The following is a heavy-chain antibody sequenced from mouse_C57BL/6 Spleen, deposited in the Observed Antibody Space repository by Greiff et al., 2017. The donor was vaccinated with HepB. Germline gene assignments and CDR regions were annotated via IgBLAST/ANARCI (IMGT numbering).Heavy chain of an antibody. D-gene: IGHD3-2*02. CDR3: AGGAQAPFAY. CDR1: GFTFSDYG. CDR2: ISSGSSTI. V-gene: IGHV5-17*01. Sequence: EVNVVESGGGLVKPGGSLKLSCAASGFTFSDYGMHWVRQAPEKGLEWVAYISSGSSTIYYADTGKGRFTISRDNAKNTLFLQMTSLRSEDTAMYYCAGGAQAPFAYWGQGTLVTVSA. J-gene: IGHJ3*01.